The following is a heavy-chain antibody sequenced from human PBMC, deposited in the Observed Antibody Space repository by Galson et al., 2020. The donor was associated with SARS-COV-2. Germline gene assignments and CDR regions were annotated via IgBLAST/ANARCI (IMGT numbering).Heavy chain of an antibody. V-gene: IGHV4-31*03. Sequence: ASETLSLTCTVSGGSISSGGYYWSWIRQHPGKGLEWIGYIYYNGSTYYNPSLKSRVTISVDTSKNQFSLKLSSVTAADTAVYCCARDLWFGELSDAFDIWGQGTMVTVSS. D-gene: IGHD3-10*01. CDR2: IYYNGST. J-gene: IGHJ3*02. CDR1: GGSISSGGYY. CDR3: ARDLWFGELSDAFDI.